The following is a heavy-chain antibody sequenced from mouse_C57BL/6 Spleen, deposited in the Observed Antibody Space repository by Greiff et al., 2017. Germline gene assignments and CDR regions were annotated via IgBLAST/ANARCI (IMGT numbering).Heavy chain of an antibody. CDR2: IYPGDGDT. J-gene: IGHJ4*01. Sequence: VQLQESGAELVKPGASVKISCKASGYAFSSYWMNWVKQRPGKGLEWIGQIYPGDGDTNYNAKFKGKATLTADKSSSTAYMQLSSLTSEDSAVYFCARFGYYSGAMDYWGQGTSVTVSS. CDR1: GYAFSSYW. CDR3: ARFGYYSGAMDY. D-gene: IGHD2-3*01. V-gene: IGHV1-80*01.